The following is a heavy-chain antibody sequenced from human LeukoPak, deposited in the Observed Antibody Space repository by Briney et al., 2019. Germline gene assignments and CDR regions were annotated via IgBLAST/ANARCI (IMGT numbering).Heavy chain of an antibody. J-gene: IGHJ4*02. D-gene: IGHD2-2*01. CDR2: IYPGDSDT. CDR1: GYSFTSYW. V-gene: IGHV5-51*01. CDR3: ERQGCSSTSCYED. Sequence: GESLKISCKGSGYSFTSYWICWVRQMPGKGLEWMGIIYPGDSDTRSRPSLRGQITISAAKSITTAFLQWGSLKASDTAMYYCERQGCSSTSCYEDWGQGTLVTVSS.